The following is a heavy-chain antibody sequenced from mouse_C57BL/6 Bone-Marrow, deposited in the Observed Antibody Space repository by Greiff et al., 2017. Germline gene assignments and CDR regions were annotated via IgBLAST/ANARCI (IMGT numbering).Heavy chain of an antibody. Sequence: QVQLQQSGAELARPGASVKLSCKASGYTFTRYGIRWVKQRTGQGLEWIGEIYPRSGNTYYNEKFQGKATLTADKASSISYMELRRLTSEDSAVYFLEGVGYYGEFDYWGRGTTLTVSS. CDR3: EGVGYYGEFDY. V-gene: IGHV1-81*01. J-gene: IGHJ2*01. D-gene: IGHD1-1*01. CDR1: GYTFTRYG. CDR2: IYPRSGNT.